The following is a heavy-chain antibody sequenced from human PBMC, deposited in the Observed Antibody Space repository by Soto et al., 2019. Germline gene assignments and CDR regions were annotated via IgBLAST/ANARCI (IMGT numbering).Heavy chain of an antibody. J-gene: IGHJ6*02. CDR3: AKEVGYSSSWYVGMDV. CDR2: ISGSGGST. CDR1: GFTFSNYA. D-gene: IGHD6-13*01. Sequence: PGGSLRLSCAASGFTFSNYAMTWVRQAPGKGLEWVSAISGSGGSTYYAESVKGRFTISRDNAKSTLYLHMSSLRAEDTAVYYCAKEVGYSSSWYVGMDVWGQGTTVTVAS. V-gene: IGHV3-23*01.